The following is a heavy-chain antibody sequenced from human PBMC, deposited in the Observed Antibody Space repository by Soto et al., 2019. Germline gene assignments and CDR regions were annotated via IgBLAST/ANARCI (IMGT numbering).Heavy chain of an antibody. J-gene: IGHJ3*01. CDR1: GGTFSSYA. CDR2: ILPFFSIA. D-gene: IGHD2-21*02. Sequence: SVKVSCKTSGGTFSSYAIHWVRQAPGQGLEWMGGILPFFSIANYTQKFQGRVTITADEATSTTYMELSGLRSEDTAVYYCVAELYSGGGCCSFDFWGQGTMVTVSS. CDR3: VAELYSGGGCCSFDF. V-gene: IGHV1-69*13.